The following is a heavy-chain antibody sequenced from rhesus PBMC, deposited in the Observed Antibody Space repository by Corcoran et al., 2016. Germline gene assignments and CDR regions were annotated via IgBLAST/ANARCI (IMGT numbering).Heavy chain of an antibody. CDR1: GGSISDSYR. J-gene: IGHJ3*01. V-gene: IGHV4S10*01. CDR3: ARVYSSGWSYAFDF. D-gene: IGHD6S26*01. Sequence: QVQLQESGPGVVKPSETLSLSCAVSGGSISDSYRWSWIRQPPGKGLEWIGYIYGSSTSPSYNPSLKSRVTISNDTSKNQFSLKLSSVTAAATAVYYCARVYSSGWSYAFDFWGQGLRVTVSS. CDR2: IYGSSTSP.